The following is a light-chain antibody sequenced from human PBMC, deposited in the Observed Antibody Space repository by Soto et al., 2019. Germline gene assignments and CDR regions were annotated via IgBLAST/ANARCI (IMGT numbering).Light chain of an antibody. Sequence: QAVVTQEPSLTVSPGGTVTLTCASSTGAVTSGYYPNWFQQKPGQAPRALIYSTSNTHSWTPARFSGSLLGGKAALTLSGVQPEDEADYYCMLYYGGVRVFGGGTKVTVL. CDR3: MLYYGGVRV. V-gene: IGLV7-43*01. CDR2: STS. J-gene: IGLJ3*02. CDR1: TGAVTSGYY.